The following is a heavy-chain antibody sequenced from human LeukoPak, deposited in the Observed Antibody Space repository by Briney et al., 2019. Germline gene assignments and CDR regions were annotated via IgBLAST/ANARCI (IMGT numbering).Heavy chain of an antibody. CDR1: GFTFSTYT. D-gene: IGHD5-12*01. V-gene: IGHV3-21*01. J-gene: IGHJ4*02. CDR2: ISSSSSYI. CDR3: ASMGWLRLGFDY. Sequence: GRSLRLSCTASGFTFSTYTMNWVRQAPGKGLEWVSSISSSSSYIYYADSVKGRFTISRDNAKNSLYLQMNSLRAEDTAVYYCASMGWLRLGFDYWGQGTLVTVSS.